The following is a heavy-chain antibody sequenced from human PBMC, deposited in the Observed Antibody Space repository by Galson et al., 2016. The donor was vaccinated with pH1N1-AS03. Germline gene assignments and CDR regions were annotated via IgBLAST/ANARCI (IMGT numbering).Heavy chain of an antibody. V-gene: IGHV2-5*01. CDR3: ARKPTGSMVGTIGVGYFDL. J-gene: IGHJ2*01. Sequence: PALVKPTQTLTLTCDFSGFSLNTNGVGVGWIRQPPGKPLEWLALIYWNSEKRYNPFLTGRLTITKDTPKNQVVLTMTNMAPGDTATYFCARKPTGSMVGTIGVGYFDLWGRGTLVAVSS. D-gene: IGHD1-26*01. CDR1: GFSLNTNGVG. CDR2: IYWNSEK.